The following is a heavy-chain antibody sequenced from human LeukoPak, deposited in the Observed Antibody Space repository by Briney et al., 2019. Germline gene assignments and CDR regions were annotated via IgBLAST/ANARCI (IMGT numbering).Heavy chain of an antibody. Sequence: ASMKVSCKASGYTFTSYDINWVRQATGQGLEWMGWMNPNSGNTGYAQKFQGRVTMTRNTSISTAYMELSSLRSEDTAVYYCARAEAYDFWSGYFLKEKHYGMDVWGQGTTVTVSS. CDR1: GYTFTSYD. V-gene: IGHV1-8*01. J-gene: IGHJ6*02. CDR3: ARAEAYDFWSGYFLKEKHYGMDV. D-gene: IGHD3-3*01. CDR2: MNPNSGNT.